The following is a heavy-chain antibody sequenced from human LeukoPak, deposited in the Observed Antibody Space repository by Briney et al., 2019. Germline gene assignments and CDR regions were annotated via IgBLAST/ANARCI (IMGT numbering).Heavy chain of an antibody. CDR2: VSCTGST. V-gene: IGHV4-59*11. D-gene: IGHD3-22*01. CDR1: GGSLSSHY. Sequence: SETLSLTCTVSGGSLSSHYWNWIRQPPGKRLEWIGYVSCTGSTKYNPYLQSRVTISIDTSKSPFSLKLTSVTSADRAVYSCARLLDNDISGDPDTFDVWGQGTPVTVSS. J-gene: IGHJ3*01. CDR3: ARLLDNDISGDPDTFDV.